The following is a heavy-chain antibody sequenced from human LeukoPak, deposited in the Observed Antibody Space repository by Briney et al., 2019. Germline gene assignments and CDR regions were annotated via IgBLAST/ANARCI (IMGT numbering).Heavy chain of an antibody. CDR1: GGTFSSYA. V-gene: IGHV1-69*06. Sequence: GASVKVSCKASGGTFSSYAISWVRQAPGQGLEWMGGIIPIFGTANYAQKFQGRVTITADKSTSTAYMELSSLRSEDTAVYYCARVNTGQLEAFDYWGQGTLVTVSS. J-gene: IGHJ4*02. CDR3: ARVNTGQLEAFDY. D-gene: IGHD6-13*01. CDR2: IIPIFGTA.